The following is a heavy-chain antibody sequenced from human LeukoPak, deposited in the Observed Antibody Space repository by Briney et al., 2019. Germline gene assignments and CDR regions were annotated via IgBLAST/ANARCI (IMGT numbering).Heavy chain of an antibody. D-gene: IGHD5-18*01. CDR1: GGSISSYY. CDR2: IYYSGST. J-gene: IGHJ5*02. V-gene: IGHV4-59*01. CDR3: ASQGDVDTAMVENWFDP. Sequence: SETLSLTCTVSGGSISSYYWSWIRQPPGKGLEWIGYIYYSGSTNYNPSLKSRVTISVDTSRNQFSLKLSSVTAADTAVYYCASQGDVDTAMVENWFDPWGQGTLVTVSS.